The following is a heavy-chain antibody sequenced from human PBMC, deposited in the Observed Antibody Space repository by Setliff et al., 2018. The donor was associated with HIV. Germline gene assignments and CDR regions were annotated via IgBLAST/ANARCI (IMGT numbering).Heavy chain of an antibody. V-gene: IGHV4-4*07. CDR3: ARLDCSSSSGFVDY. CDR2: IYTSGTP. D-gene: IGHD2-2*01. Sequence: SETLSLTCSVSGGSLSTYYWTWIRQPAGKGLEWIGRIYTSGTPNYNPSLKSRVTISVDTSKNQFSLKLSSVTAADTAVYYCARLDCSSSSGFVDYWGQGTLVTVSS. J-gene: IGHJ4*02. CDR1: GGSLSTYY.